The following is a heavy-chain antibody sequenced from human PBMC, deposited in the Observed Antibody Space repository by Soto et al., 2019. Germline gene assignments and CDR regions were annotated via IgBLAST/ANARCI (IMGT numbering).Heavy chain of an antibody. D-gene: IGHD2-15*01. V-gene: IGHV3-73*02. CDR2: IRSKANDYAT. CDR3: TGGVFTGGTCYSGYFQH. CDR1: GFTFSGST. Sequence: EVQLVQSGGGLVQPGGSLKLSCAASGFTFSGSTVHWVRQASGEGLQWVGRIRSKANDYATTYIASVKGRFTISRDDSRNTAYLQMSDLKTEDTAVYYCTGGVFTGGTCYSGYFQHWGQGALVTVFS. J-gene: IGHJ1*01.